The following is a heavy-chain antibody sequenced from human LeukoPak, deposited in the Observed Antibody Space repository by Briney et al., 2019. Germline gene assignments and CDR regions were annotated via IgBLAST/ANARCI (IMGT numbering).Heavy chain of an antibody. V-gene: IGHV4-4*07. J-gene: IGHJ4*02. D-gene: IGHD6-19*01. Sequence: KPSETLSLTCTVSGGSIGSYYWSWIRQPAGKGLEWIGRIQTSGSTNYNPSLKSRVTMSADTSKNQLSLKLSSVTAADTAVYYCARDRTYSSGWAAFDSWGQGTLVTVSS. CDR3: ARDRTYSSGWAAFDS. CDR2: IQTSGST. CDR1: GGSIGSYY.